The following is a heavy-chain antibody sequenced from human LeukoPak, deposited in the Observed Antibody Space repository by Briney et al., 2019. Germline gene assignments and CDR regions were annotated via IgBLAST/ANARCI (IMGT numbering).Heavy chain of an antibody. D-gene: IGHD5-18*01. CDR3: ARFDTAMGIDY. CDR1: GYTFTSYA. J-gene: IGHJ4*02. Sequence: SVKVSCKASGYTFTSYAMHWVRQAPGQRLDGMGWINAGNGNTKYSQEFQGRVTITRDTSASTAYLELSSLRSEDMALYYCARFDTAMGIDYWGQGTLVTVSS. V-gene: IGHV1-3*03. CDR2: INAGNGNT.